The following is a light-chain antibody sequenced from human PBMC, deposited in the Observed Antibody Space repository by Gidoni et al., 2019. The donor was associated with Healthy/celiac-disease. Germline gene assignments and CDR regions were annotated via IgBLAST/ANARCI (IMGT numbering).Light chain of an antibody. V-gene: IGKV1-39*01. J-gene: IGKJ1*01. Sequence: DIQMTQSPSSLSASVGDRVTITCRASQSISSYLNWYQQKPGKAPKHLIYAASSVQSGVPSRFSGSGSGTDFTLTISSLQPEDFATYYCQQSYSTPPWTFGQXTKVEIK. CDR2: AAS. CDR1: QSISSY. CDR3: QQSYSTPPWT.